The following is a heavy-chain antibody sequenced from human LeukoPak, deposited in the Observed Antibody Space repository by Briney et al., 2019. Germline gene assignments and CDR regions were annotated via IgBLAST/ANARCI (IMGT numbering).Heavy chain of an antibody. CDR3: AKGPVVPAATYYFDY. D-gene: IGHD2-2*01. V-gene: IGHV3-23*01. Sequence: SGGSLRLSCAASGFTFTSYAMTWLRQAPGKGLEWVSAISGSGGTTYYTDSVKGRFTISRDNSKNTLYLQMSSLSAEDTAIYFCAKGPVVPAATYYFDYWGQGTLVTVSS. J-gene: IGHJ4*02. CDR1: GFTFTSYA. CDR2: ISGSGGTT.